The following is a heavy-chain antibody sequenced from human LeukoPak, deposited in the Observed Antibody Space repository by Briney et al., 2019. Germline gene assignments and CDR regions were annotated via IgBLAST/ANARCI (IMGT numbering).Heavy chain of an antibody. CDR1: GGSISSYY. V-gene: IGHV4-59*01. CDR2: IYYSGST. Sequence: SETLSLTCTVSGGSISSYYWSWIRQPPGKGLEWIGYIYYSGSTNYNPSLKSRVTISVDTSKNQFSLKLSSVTAADTAVYYCARVKAAQHYLRFDPWGQGTLVTVSS. D-gene: IGHD6-6*01. CDR3: ARVKAAQHYLRFDP. J-gene: IGHJ5*02.